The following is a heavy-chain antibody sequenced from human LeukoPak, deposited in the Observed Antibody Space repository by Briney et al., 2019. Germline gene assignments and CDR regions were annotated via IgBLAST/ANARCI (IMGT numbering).Heavy chain of an antibody. CDR3: AREGAPYYDILTGYYDAFDI. J-gene: IGHJ3*02. D-gene: IGHD3-9*01. Sequence: GRSLRLSCAASGFTFSSYGMHWVRQAPGKGLEWVAVIWYDGSKKYYADSVKGRFTISRDNSKNTLYLQMNSLRAEDTAVYYCAREGAPYYDILTGYYDAFDIWGQGTMVTVSS. CDR1: GFTFSSYG. CDR2: IWYDGSKK. V-gene: IGHV3-33*01.